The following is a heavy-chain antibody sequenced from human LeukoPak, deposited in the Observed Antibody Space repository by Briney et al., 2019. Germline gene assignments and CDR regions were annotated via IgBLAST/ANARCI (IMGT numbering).Heavy chain of an antibody. V-gene: IGHV3-21*01. CDR2: ISSSSRDI. CDR1: GFTFTSYA. Sequence: GGSLRLSCAASGFTFTSYAMNWVRQAPGKGLEWVSSISSSSRDINYADSVRGRFTISRDNAWNSLYLQMNSLRAEDTAVYYCARDSDSSGHYYMDYFDYWGQGALVTVSS. D-gene: IGHD3-22*01. J-gene: IGHJ4*02. CDR3: ARDSDSSGHYYMDYFDY.